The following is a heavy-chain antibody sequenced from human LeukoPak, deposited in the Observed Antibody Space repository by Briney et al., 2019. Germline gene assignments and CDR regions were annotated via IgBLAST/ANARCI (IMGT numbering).Heavy chain of an antibody. CDR3: ARGGPSRDGYNFAFDI. J-gene: IGHJ3*02. CDR2: IYHSGST. Sequence: SETLSLTCAVSGGSISSGGYSWSWIRQPPGKGLEWIGYIYHSGSTYYNPSLKSRVTISVDRSKNQFSLKLSSVTAADTAVYYCARGGPSRDGYNFAFDIWGQGTMVTVSS. CDR1: GGSISSGGYS. V-gene: IGHV4-30-2*01. D-gene: IGHD5-24*01.